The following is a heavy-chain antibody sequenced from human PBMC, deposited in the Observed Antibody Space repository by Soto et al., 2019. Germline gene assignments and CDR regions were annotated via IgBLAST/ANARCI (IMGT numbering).Heavy chain of an antibody. CDR3: ARGVGSGSYYNQYNWFDP. J-gene: IGHJ5*02. Sequence: QVQLVQSGAEVKKPGASVKVSCKASGYTFTNYGITWVRQAPGQGLEWMGWISGYNGNTKNAQKLQGRVTMTTDTXTXTXXMELRSLRSDDTAVYYCARGVGSGSYYNQYNWFDPWGQGTLVTVSS. D-gene: IGHD3-10*01. CDR1: GYTFTNYG. V-gene: IGHV1-18*01. CDR2: ISGYNGNT.